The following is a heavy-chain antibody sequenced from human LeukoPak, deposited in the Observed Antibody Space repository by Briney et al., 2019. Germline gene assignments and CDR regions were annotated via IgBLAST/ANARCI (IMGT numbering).Heavy chain of an antibody. CDR1: GFTFSGYS. CDR2: ISSSSSYI. Sequence: GGSLRLSCAASGFTFSGYSMNWVRQAPGKGLEWVSSISSSSSYIYYADSVKGRFTISRDNAKNSLYLQMNSLRAEDTAVYYCARVSTEKAFDIWGQGTMVTVSS. V-gene: IGHV3-21*01. J-gene: IGHJ3*02. D-gene: IGHD2-2*01. CDR3: ARVSTEKAFDI.